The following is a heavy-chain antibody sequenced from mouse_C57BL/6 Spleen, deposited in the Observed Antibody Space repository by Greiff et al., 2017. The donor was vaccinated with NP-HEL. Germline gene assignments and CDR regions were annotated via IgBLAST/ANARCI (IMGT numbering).Heavy chain of an antibody. J-gene: IGHJ2*01. V-gene: IGHV1-50*01. D-gene: IGHD2-4*01. CDR2: IDPSDSYT. CDR1: GYTFTSYW. Sequence: QVQLQQSGAELVKPGASVKLSCKASGYTFTSYWMQWVKQRPGQGLEWIGEIDPSDSYTNYNQKFKGKATLTVDTSSSTAYMQLSSLTSEDSAVYYCARSRDYDGYYFDYWGQGTTLTVSS. CDR3: ARSRDYDGYYFDY.